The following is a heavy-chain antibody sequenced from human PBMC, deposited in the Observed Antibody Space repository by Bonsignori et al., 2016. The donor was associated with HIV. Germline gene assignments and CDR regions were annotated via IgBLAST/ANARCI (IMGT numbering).Heavy chain of an antibody. J-gene: IGHJ4*02. CDR3: ARDKGDSSWYNFDY. D-gene: IGHD6-13*01. Sequence: VRQMPGKGLEWVSYISSSGSTIYYADSVKGRFTISRDNAKNSLYLQMNSLRAEDTAVYYCARDKGDSSWYNFDYWGQGTLVTVSS. V-gene: IGHV3-48*03. CDR2: ISSSGSTI.